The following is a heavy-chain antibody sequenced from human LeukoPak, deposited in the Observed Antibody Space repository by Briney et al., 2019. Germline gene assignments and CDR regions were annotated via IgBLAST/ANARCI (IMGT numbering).Heavy chain of an antibody. CDR2: INPNSGGT. D-gene: IGHD1-7*01. J-gene: IGHJ4*02. CDR1: GYTFTGYY. CDR3: ARESWNYYNDY. Sequence: ASVKVSCKASGYTFTGYYMHWVRQAPGQGLGWMGWINPNSGGTNYAQKFQGSVTMTRDTSISTAYMELSRMRSDDTAVYYCARESWNYYNDYWGQGTLVTVSS. V-gene: IGHV1-2*02.